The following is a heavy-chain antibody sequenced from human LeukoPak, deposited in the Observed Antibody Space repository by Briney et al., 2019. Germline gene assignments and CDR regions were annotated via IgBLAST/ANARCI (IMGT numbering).Heavy chain of an antibody. Sequence: ASVKVSCKASGYTFTSYGISWVRQAPGQGLEWMGWISAYNGNTNYAQKFQGRVTITADESTSTAYMELSSLRSEDTAVYYCAREGERYCSSTSCYPVYDYWGQGTLVTVSS. D-gene: IGHD2-2*01. CDR2: ISAYNGNT. CDR3: AREGERYCSSTSCYPVYDY. CDR1: GYTFTSYG. J-gene: IGHJ4*02. V-gene: IGHV1-18*01.